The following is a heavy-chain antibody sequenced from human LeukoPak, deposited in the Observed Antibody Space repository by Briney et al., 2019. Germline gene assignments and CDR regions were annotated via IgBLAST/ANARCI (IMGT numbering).Heavy chain of an antibody. CDR3: ARGASIYSSGWYSRGGYFDY. CDR1: GFTFSSNY. CDR2: INHSGST. J-gene: IGHJ4*02. Sequence: GSLRLSCAASGFTFSSNYMSWIRQPPGKGLEGMGEINHSGSTNYNPSLKRRVTISVDTSKNQFSLKLSSVTAADTAVYYCARGASIYSSGWYSRGGYFDYWGQGTLVTVSS. V-gene: IGHV4-34*01. D-gene: IGHD6-19*01.